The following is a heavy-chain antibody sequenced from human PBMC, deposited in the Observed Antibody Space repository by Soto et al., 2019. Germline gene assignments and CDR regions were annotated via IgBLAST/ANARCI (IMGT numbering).Heavy chain of an antibody. CDR2: MNPNSGYT. D-gene: IGHD2-21*02. V-gene: IGHV1-8*01. J-gene: IGHJ4*02. CDR1: GYTFTSYD. CDR3: ARVSSQPLLSDIDY. Sequence: ASVKVSCKASGYTFTSYDINWVRQATGQGLEWMGWMNPNSGYTAYAQKFQGRVTMTRNTSTSTAYMDLSSLRSDDTAVYYCARVSSQPLLSDIDYWGQGTRGTFSS.